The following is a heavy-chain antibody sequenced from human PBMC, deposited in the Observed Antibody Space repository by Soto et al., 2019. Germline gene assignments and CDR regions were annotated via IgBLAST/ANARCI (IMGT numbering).Heavy chain of an antibody. CDR1: GGSISSYY. D-gene: IGHD4-17*01. J-gene: IGHJ5*02. CDR2: IYYSGST. Sequence: SETLSLTCTVSGGSISSYYWSWIRQPPGKGLEWIGYIYYSGSTNYNPSLKSRVTISVDTSKNQFSLKLSSETAADTAVYYCARASTVTTRGSRNNWFDPWGQGTLVTVSS. CDR3: ARASTVTTRGSRNNWFDP. V-gene: IGHV4-59*08.